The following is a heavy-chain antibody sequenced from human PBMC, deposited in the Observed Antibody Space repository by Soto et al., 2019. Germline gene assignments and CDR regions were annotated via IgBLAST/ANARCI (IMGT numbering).Heavy chain of an antibody. CDR2: INSNGRST. Sequence: GGSLRLSCAASGFTISNYWMHWVRQVPGKGLVWVSRINSNGRSTNYADSVKGRFTISRDNATNTLHLQMDSLRAEDTAMYFCARGGADRAYYYYGLDVWGLGTKVTVSS. CDR1: GFTISNYW. D-gene: IGHD3-10*01. J-gene: IGHJ6*02. V-gene: IGHV3-74*01. CDR3: ARGGADRAYYYYGLDV.